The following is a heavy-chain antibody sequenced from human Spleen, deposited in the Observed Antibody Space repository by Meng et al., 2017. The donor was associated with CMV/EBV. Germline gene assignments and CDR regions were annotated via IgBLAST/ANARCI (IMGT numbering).Heavy chain of an antibody. CDR2: IYNNGNS. Sequence: GSLRLSCSVSGGSIKNFYWNWIRQSPGKGLEWLGYIYNNGNSDYNPSLKSRVTMSEDMSKNEFSLRLSSVTAADTAVYYCARARYYYDGSGRDYFDSWGQGALVTVSS. V-gene: IGHV4-59*13. CDR3: ARARYYYDGSGRDYFDS. D-gene: IGHD3-22*01. J-gene: IGHJ4*02. CDR1: GGSIKNFY.